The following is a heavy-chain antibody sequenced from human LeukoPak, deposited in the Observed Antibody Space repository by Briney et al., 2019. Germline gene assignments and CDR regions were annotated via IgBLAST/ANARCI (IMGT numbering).Heavy chain of an antibody. Sequence: SETLSLTCTVSGASISSDSWNWLRQSPARGLVGIGSIYYSGSSKNNPSLKSRLTISIDTSRNQFSLKLTSVTPADTAVYFCARLVTDYGDSHYFDSWGQGALVTVSS. CDR3: ARLVTDYGDSHYFDS. J-gene: IGHJ4*02. CDR1: GASISSDS. V-gene: IGHV4-59*08. D-gene: IGHD4-17*01. CDR2: IYYSGSS.